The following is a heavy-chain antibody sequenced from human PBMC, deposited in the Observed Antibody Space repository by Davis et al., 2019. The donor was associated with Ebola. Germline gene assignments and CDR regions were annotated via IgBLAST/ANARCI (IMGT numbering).Heavy chain of an antibody. CDR1: GGSVSSGSFY. CDR2: LYNSGSA. D-gene: IGHD4-17*01. CDR3: ARVDYATCFQD. V-gene: IGHV4-61*01. Sequence: GSLRLSCTVSGGSVSSGSFYWSWIRQSPGKGLEWIAYLYNSGSANYNPSLKSRVSISLDTSKNQFSLKLRSVIAADTAMYYCARVDYATCFQDWGQGTLVTVSS. J-gene: IGHJ1*01.